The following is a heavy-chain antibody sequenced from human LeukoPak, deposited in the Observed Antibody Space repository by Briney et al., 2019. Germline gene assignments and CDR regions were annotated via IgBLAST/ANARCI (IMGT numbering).Heavy chain of an antibody. CDR1: GGSINNYY. CDR3: ARGGVNFDY. Sequence: SETLSLTCTVSGGSINNYYWSWIRQPPGKGREWIGYIYYSGSTNYNRSLKSRVTISGDTFKNQVSLKRGSVTAADTAVYYCARGGVNFDYWGQGTLVTVSS. V-gene: IGHV4-59*01. CDR2: IYYSGST. J-gene: IGHJ4*02. D-gene: IGHD2-8*01.